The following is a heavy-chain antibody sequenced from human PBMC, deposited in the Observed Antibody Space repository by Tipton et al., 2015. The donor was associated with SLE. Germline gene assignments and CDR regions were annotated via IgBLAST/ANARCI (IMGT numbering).Heavy chain of an antibody. CDR1: GGSISSHY. CDR3: RRRRITMIRGVIALDQ. V-gene: IGHV4-34*01. D-gene: IGHD3-10*01. CDR2: INHSGST. J-gene: IGHJ4*02. Sequence: TLSLTCTVSGGSISSHYWSWIRQPPGKGLEWIGEINHSGSTHYKPSLKSRATLSVNTAKGQFSQNLSSVTAADAAVYYCRRRRITMIRGVIALDQWGQGTLVTVSS.